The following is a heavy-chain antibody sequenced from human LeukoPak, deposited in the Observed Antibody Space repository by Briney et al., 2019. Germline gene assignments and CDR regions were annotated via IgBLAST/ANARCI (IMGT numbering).Heavy chain of an antibody. V-gene: IGHV3-21*01. J-gene: IGHJ4*02. CDR2: ISSSTTKI. D-gene: IGHD6-6*01. CDR3: AKDRSSSSFLFDY. CDR1: GITFSSYS. Sequence: PGGSLRLSCAASGITFSSYSMNWVRQAPGKGLEWVSSISSSTTKIYYADSVKGRFTISRDNAQDSLFLRMSSLRAEDTAVYYCAKDRSSSSFLFDYWGQGTLVTVSS.